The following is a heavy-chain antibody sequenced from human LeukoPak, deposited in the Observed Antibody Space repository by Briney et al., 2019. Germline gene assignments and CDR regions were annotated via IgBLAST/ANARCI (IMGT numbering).Heavy chain of an antibody. Sequence: SGGSLRLSCAASGFTFSNAWMSWVRQAPGKGLEWVSVIYSGGSTYYADSVKGRFTISRDNSKNTLYLQMNSLRAEDTAVYYCARLSSSSWPCFDYWGQGTLVTVSS. V-gene: IGHV3-53*01. D-gene: IGHD6-13*01. CDR3: ARLSSSSWPCFDY. CDR2: IYSGGST. J-gene: IGHJ4*02. CDR1: GFTFSNAW.